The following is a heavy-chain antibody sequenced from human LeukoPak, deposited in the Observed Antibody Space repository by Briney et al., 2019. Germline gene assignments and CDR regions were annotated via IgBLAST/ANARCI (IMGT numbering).Heavy chain of an antibody. CDR2: FNPSGGGT. J-gene: IGHJ4*02. D-gene: IGHD3-22*01. CDR3: ARGRFVLDYYRFDY. V-gene: IGHV1-46*01. Sequence: ASVKVSCKASGYTFTSYYMHWVRQAPGQGLEWMGMFNPSGGGTTYAQKFQGRVTMIRDTSTSTVYMELSSLRSEDTAVYYCARGRFVLDYYRFDYWGQGTLVTVSS. CDR1: GYTFTSYY.